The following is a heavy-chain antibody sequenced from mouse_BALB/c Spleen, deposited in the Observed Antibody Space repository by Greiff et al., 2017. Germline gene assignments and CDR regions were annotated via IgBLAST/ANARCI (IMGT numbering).Heavy chain of an antibody. CDR1: GYTFTSYW. D-gene: IGHD2-10*01. Sequence: VKLQESGPELVRPGASVKMSCKASGYTFTSYWMHWVKQRPGQGLEWIGMIDPSNSETRLNQKFKDKATLNVDKSSNTAYMQLSSLTSEDSAVYYCASPPYYGNSAWFAYWGQGTLVTVSA. CDR2: IDPSNSET. CDR3: ASPPYYGNSAWFAY. J-gene: IGHJ3*01. V-gene: IGHV1S127*01.